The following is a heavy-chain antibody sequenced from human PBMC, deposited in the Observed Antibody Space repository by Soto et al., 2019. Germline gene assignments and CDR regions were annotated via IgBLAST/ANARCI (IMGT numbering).Heavy chain of an antibody. D-gene: IGHD6-19*01. J-gene: IGHJ6*03. Sequence: SQTLSLTCAISGDSVSSTSAAWNWIRQSPSRGLEWLGRTFYRSKWYYDYAVSVKSRITINPDTSKNQFSLKLSSVTAADTAVYYCARVGVAVAGRLGLPLGYYYYYMDVWGKGTTVTVSS. CDR2: TFYRSKWYY. CDR1: GDSVSSTSAA. V-gene: IGHV6-1*01. CDR3: ARVGVAVAGRLGLPLGYYYYYMDV.